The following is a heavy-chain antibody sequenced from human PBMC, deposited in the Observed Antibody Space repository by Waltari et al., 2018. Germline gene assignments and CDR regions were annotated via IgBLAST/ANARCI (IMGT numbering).Heavy chain of an antibody. V-gene: IGHV1-2*06. CDR3: ARGESSS. D-gene: IGHD6-13*01. CDR2: INPNSGGT. J-gene: IGHJ4*02. Sequence: QVQLVQSGAEVQKPGASVKVSCKSSGYTFTGYYIKWVRQAPGQGLEWMGRINPNSGGTEYAQKFQGRFTMTRDTSISTAYMELSSLGSDDTAVYYCARGESSSWGQGTLVTVSS. CDR1: GYTFTGYY.